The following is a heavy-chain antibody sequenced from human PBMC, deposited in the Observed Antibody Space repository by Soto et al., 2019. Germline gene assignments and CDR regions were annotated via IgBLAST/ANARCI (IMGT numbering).Heavy chain of an antibody. D-gene: IGHD5-12*01. V-gene: IGHV1-2*04. CDR1: GDTFTDYY. CDR3: AIESGRATATLDYYYFYMDV. J-gene: IGHJ6*03. CDR2: INPNSGVT. Sequence: QVQLVQSGAEVKKPGASVTVSCRSSGDTFTDYYMHWVRQAPGQGLEWMGWINPNSGVTKYAQKCQGWVTMTRDTSIRTVYMQLSRLRSDDTAVYYCAIESGRATATLDYYYFYMDVWGTGTTVTVSS.